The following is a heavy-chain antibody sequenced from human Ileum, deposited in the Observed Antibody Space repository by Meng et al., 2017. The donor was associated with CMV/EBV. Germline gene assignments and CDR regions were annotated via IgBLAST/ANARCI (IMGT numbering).Heavy chain of an antibody. CDR2: IYTSGST. V-gene: IGHV4-61*02. CDR3: ARDSAWLIDQ. Sequence: QVQLQASVTGLVKPSQTLSLTCTVSGDFISTGSYHWSWIRQPDGKGLEWIGQIYTSGSTTYNPSLKSRVTISVDTSRNEFFLKLNSVTAADTAMYYCARDSAWLIDQWGQGTLVTVSS. CDR1: GDFISTGSYH. J-gene: IGHJ4*02. D-gene: IGHD6-19*01.